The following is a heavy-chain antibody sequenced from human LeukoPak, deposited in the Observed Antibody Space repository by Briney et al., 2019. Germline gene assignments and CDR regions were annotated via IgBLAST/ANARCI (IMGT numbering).Heavy chain of an antibody. CDR3: ARPLDSDYYDSSGYPTAYFDY. CDR1: GYIFTSYY. D-gene: IGHD3-22*01. Sequence: ASVKVSCKASGYIFTSYYVHWVRQAPGQGLEWMGRIIPILGIANYAQKFQGRVTITADKSTSTAYMELSSLRSEDTAVYYCARPLDSDYYDSSGYPTAYFDYWGQGTLVTVSS. J-gene: IGHJ4*02. CDR2: IIPILGIA. V-gene: IGHV1-69*02.